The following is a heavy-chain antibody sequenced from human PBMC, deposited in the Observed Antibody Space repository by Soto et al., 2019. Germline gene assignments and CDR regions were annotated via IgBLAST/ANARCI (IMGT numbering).Heavy chain of an antibody. CDR1: GFTFSSYS. J-gene: IGHJ5*02. Sequence: GGSLRLSCAASGFTFSSYSMNWVRQAPGKGLEWVSSISSSSSYIYYADSVKGRFTISRDNAKNSLYLQMNSLRAEDTAVYYCARETARSSGWYWLDPWGQGTLVTVSS. D-gene: IGHD6-19*01. CDR2: ISSSSSYI. CDR3: ARETARSSGWYWLDP. V-gene: IGHV3-21*01.